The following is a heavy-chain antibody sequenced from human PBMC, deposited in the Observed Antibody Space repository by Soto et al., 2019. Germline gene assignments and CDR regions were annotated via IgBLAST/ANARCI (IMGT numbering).Heavy chain of an antibody. Sequence: ASVKVSCKASGYGFTRYGISWVRQAPGQGLEWMGWISGYNGDTNYAQKFQGRVSMTIDTSTTTAYMELRSLTSDDTAVYYCARDPRPEAAPYYYGMDVWGQGTTVTVSS. CDR1: GYGFTRYG. CDR3: ARDPRPEAAPYYYGMDV. CDR2: ISGYNGDT. J-gene: IGHJ6*02. V-gene: IGHV1-18*01.